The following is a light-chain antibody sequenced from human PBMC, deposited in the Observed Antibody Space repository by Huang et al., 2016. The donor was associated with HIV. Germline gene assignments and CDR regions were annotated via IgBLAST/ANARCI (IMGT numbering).Light chain of an antibody. J-gene: IGKJ4*01. V-gene: IGKV3-15*01. CDR1: QSIGTN. CDR3: QHYSNWPPLT. CDR2: GAS. Sequence: IILTQSPATLSVSPGEGATLSCRASQSIGTNLAWYQQGPGQAPRLLVYGASTRATGVPVRFSGSGSGTQFNLTLSSLQSEDFATDYCQHYSNWPPLTFGGGTKVDI.